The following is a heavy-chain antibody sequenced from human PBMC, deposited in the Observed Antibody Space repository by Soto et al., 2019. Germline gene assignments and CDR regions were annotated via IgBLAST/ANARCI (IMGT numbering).Heavy chain of an antibody. CDR3: ARYYYDSSGDYPL. J-gene: IGHJ4*02. D-gene: IGHD3-22*01. Sequence: QVQLVESGGGVVQPGRSLRLSCAASGFTFSSYGMHWVRQAPGRGLEWVAVIWSDGSNKYYADSVKGRFTISRDNSKNTLSLQMYSLRAEDTAVYYCARYYYDSSGDYPLWCQGTLVTVSS. CDR1: GFTFSSYG. CDR2: IWSDGSNK. V-gene: IGHV3-33*01.